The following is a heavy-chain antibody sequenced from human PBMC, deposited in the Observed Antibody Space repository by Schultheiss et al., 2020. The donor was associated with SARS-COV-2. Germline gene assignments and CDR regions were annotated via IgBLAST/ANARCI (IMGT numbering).Heavy chain of an antibody. D-gene: IGHD3-3*01. CDR2: IWYDGSNK. CDR3: ARVKGPYYDFWSGYLFDY. CDR1: SFTLSDVW. Sequence: GGSLRLSCADSSFTLSDVWMNWVRQAPGKGLEWVAVIWYDGSNKYYADSVKGRFTISRDNAKNTLYLQMNSLRAEDTAVYYCARVKGPYYDFWSGYLFDYWGQGTLVTVSS. J-gene: IGHJ4*02. V-gene: IGHV3-33*08.